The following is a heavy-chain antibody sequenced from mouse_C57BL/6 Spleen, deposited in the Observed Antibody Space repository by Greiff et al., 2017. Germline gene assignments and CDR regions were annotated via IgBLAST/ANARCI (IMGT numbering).Heavy chain of an antibody. D-gene: IGHD1-1*01. CDR3: AALGSSFPWFAY. CDR2: IYPGDGDT. Sequence: QVQLQQSGAELVKPGASVKISCKASGYAFSSYWMNWVKQRPGKGLEWIGQIYPGDGDTNYNGKFKGKATLTADKSSSTAYMQLRSLTSEDSAVYFCAALGSSFPWFAYWGQGTLVTVSA. V-gene: IGHV1-80*01. CDR1: GYAFSSYW. J-gene: IGHJ3*01.